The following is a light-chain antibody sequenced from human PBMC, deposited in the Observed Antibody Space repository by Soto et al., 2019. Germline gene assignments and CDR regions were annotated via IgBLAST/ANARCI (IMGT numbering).Light chain of an antibody. V-gene: IGKV3-20*01. J-gene: IGKJ4*01. CDR3: QQYGSSPPLT. CDR1: QSVSSSY. Sequence: EIVLTQSPGTLSLSPGERATLSCRASQSVSSSYLAWYQQKPGQAPRLIIYGASSRATGIPDRSSGSGSGTDFTLTISRLEPEDFAVYYCQQYGSSPPLTFGGGTKVDIK. CDR2: GAS.